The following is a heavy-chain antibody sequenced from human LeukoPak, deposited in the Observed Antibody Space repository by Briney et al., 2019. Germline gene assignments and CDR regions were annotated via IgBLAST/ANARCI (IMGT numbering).Heavy chain of an antibody. V-gene: IGHV3-30*18. CDR1: GFTFSSYG. CDR3: AKDGSGSLNY. J-gene: IGHJ4*02. D-gene: IGHD3-10*01. Sequence: GGSLRLSCAASGFTFSSYGMHWVRQAPGKGLEWVAVISYDGSNKYYADSVKGRFTISRDSSKNTLYLQMNSLRAEDTAVYYCAKDGSGSLNYWGQGTLVTVSS. CDR2: ISYDGSNK.